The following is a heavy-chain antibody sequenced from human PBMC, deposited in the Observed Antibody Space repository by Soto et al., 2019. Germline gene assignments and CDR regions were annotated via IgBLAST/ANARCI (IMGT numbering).Heavy chain of an antibody. CDR3: ARDQGGWFGELLYNWFDP. CDR2: INAGNGNT. D-gene: IGHD3-10*01. V-gene: IGHV1-3*01. CDR1: GYTFTSYA. J-gene: IGHJ5*02. Sequence: ASVKVSCKASGYTFTSYAMHWVRQAPGQRLEWMGWINAGNGNTKYSQKFQGRVTITRDTSASTAYMELSSLRSEDTAVYYCARDQGGWFGELLYNWFDPWGQGTLVTAPQ.